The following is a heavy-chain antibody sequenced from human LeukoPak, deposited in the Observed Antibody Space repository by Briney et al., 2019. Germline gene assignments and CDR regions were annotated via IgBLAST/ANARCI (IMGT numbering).Heavy chain of an antibody. Sequence: GGSLRLSCAASGFTFNRNAISWVRQAPGKGLEWVSTIGGSGDKTFYADSVKGRFTISRDNSKNTLYLQMNSLRAEDTAVYYCARESHYYGSGSYTDYWGQGTLVTVSS. CDR1: GFTFNRNA. CDR3: ARESHYYGSGSYTDY. V-gene: IGHV3-23*01. D-gene: IGHD3-10*01. J-gene: IGHJ4*02. CDR2: IGGSGDKT.